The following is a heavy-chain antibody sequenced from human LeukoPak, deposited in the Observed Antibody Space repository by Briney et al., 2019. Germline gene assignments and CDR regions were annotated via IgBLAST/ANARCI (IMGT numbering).Heavy chain of an antibody. CDR2: IYYSGST. CDR1: GGSISSGGYY. J-gene: IGHJ4*02. V-gene: IGHV4-31*03. Sequence: SQTLSLTCTVSGGSISSGGYYWSWIRQHPGKGLEWIGYIYYSGSTYYNPSLKSRVTISVDTSKNQFSLKLSSVTAADTAVYYCARDLDGYNPPGSDYWGQGTLVTVSS. D-gene: IGHD5-24*01. CDR3: ARDLDGYNPPGSDY.